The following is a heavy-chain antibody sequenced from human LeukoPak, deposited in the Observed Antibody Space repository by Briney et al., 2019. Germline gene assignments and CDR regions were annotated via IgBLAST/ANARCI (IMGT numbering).Heavy chain of an antibody. V-gene: IGHV4-59*12. CDR1: GGSISSYY. CDR3: ARDRSYGYLDAFDI. D-gene: IGHD5-18*01. Sequence: SETLSLTCTVSGGSISSYYWGWIRQPPGKGLEWIGYIYYSGSTNYNPSLKSRVTISVDTSKNQFSLKLSSVTAADTAVYYCARDRSYGYLDAFDIWGQGTMVTVSS. CDR2: IYYSGST. J-gene: IGHJ3*02.